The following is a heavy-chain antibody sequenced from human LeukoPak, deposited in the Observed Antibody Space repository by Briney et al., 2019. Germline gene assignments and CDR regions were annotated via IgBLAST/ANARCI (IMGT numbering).Heavy chain of an antibody. CDR1: GGSISSSNW. D-gene: IGHD1-26*01. J-gene: IGHJ4*02. CDR2: IYHSGST. CDR3: ARVLVDRYSGSYLFDD. V-gene: IGHV4-4*02. Sequence: PSETLSLTCAVSGGSISSSNWWSWVRQPPGKGLEWIGEIYHSGSTNYNPSLKSRVTISVDKSKNQFSLKLSSVTAADTAVYYCARVLVDRYSGSYLFDDWGQGTLVTVSS.